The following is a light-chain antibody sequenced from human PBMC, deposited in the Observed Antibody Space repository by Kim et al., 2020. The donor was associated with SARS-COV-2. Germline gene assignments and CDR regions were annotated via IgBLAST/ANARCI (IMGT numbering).Light chain of an antibody. V-gene: IGKV3-11*01. CDR3: QQRSNWPPYT. CDR2: DAS. J-gene: IGKJ2*01. CDR1: QSVSSY. Sequence: LSPGERATLSCRASQSVSSYLAWYQQKPGQAPRLLIYDASNRATGIPARFSGSGSGTDFTLTISSLEPEDFAVYYCQQRSNWPPYTFGQGTKLEI.